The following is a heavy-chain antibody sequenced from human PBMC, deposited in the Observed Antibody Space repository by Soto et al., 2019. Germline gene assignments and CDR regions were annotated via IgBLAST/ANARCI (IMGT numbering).Heavy chain of an antibody. J-gene: IGHJ4*02. D-gene: IGHD6-13*01. CDR2: IYYSGST. CDR1: GGSISGYY. Sequence: ETLCRTGTVSGGSISGYYWSWIRQPPGKGLDWIGFIYYSGSTTYNPSLKSRVTISLDTSKNQFSLKLRSVTAADTAVYYCARDGASSRVWGQGTLVTVSS. CDR3: ARDGASSRV. V-gene: IGHV4-59*01.